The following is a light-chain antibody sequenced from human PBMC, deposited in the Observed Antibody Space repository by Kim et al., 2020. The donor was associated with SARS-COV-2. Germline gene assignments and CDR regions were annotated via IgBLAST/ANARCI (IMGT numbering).Light chain of an antibody. CDR1: QSVSSSY. Sequence: LLPGQRATPACRASQSVSSSYLAWYQQKPGQAPRLLIYGASSRATGIPDRFSGSGSGTDFTLTISRLEPEDFAVYYCQQYGSSYYTFGQGTKLEI. V-gene: IGKV3-20*01. CDR2: GAS. CDR3: QQYGSSYYT. J-gene: IGKJ2*01.